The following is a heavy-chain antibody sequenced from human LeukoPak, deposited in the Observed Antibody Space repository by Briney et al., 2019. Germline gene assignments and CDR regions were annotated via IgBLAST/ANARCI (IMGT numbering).Heavy chain of an antibody. V-gene: IGHV1-2*02. CDR1: GYTFTGYY. J-gene: IGHJ4*02. Sequence: ASLKVSCKASGYTFTGYYMHWVRQAPGQGLEWMGWINPNSGGTNYAQKFQGRVTMTRDTSISKAYMELSRLRSDDTAVYYCAREEYSSGWYVVYWGQGTLVTVST. CDR2: INPNSGGT. D-gene: IGHD6-19*01. CDR3: AREEYSSGWYVVY.